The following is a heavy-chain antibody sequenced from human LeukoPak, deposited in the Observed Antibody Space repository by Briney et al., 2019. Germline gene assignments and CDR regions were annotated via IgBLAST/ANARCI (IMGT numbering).Heavy chain of an antibody. CDR2: ISNSGSSQ. J-gene: IGHJ4*02. D-gene: IGHD2-15*01. V-gene: IGHV3-48*03. Sequence: GGSLRLSCVASGFTFSNYDMNWVRQVPGKGLEWVSYISNSGSSQYYVDSVKGRFTISRDNAKNSLYLKMNSLRAEDTAVYYCASLTVTGGSLSDYWGQGTLVTVSS. CDR1: GFTFSNYD. CDR3: ASLTVTGGSLSDY.